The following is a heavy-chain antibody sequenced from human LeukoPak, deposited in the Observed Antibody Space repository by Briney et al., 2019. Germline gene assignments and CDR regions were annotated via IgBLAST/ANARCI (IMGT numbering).Heavy chain of an antibody. J-gene: IGHJ4*02. CDR3: ARLYYDYVWGSYPYDY. CDR2: ISYDGSRK. Sequence: PGRSLRLSCAASGFTFSNYAMHWVRQAPGKGLEWVTVISYDGSRKFYADSVKGRFIVSRDNSKNTLYLRMNSLRAEDTAVYYCARLYYDYVWGSYPYDYWGQGTQVTVSS. V-gene: IGHV3-30-3*01. CDR1: GFTFSNYA. D-gene: IGHD3-16*02.